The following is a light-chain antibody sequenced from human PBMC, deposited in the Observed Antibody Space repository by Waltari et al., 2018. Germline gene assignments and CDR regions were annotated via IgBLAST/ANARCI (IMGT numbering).Light chain of an antibody. V-gene: IGKV3-20*01. CDR2: GAS. Sequence: EIVLTQSPGTLSLSPGERATLSCRASQSVSSSYLAWYQQKPVQAPRLLIQGASSRATGIPDRFSGSGSGTDFTLTISRLEPEDLAVYYCQQYGSSPPITFGQGTRLEIK. CDR3: QQYGSSPPIT. CDR1: QSVSSSY. J-gene: IGKJ5*01.